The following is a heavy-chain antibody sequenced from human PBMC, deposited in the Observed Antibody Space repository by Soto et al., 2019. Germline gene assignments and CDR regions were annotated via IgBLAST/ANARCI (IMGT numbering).Heavy chain of an antibody. D-gene: IGHD3-3*01. CDR2: ISGSGGST. J-gene: IGHJ4*02. Sequence: GGSVRLSCAASGFTFSSYAMSWVRQAPGKGLEWVSAISGSGGSTYYADSVKGRFTISRDNSKNTLYLQMNSLRAEDTAVYYCAKDRPITYYDFWSGQGGFDYWGQGTLVTVSS. CDR3: AKDRPITYYDFWSGQGGFDY. V-gene: IGHV3-23*01. CDR1: GFTFSSYA.